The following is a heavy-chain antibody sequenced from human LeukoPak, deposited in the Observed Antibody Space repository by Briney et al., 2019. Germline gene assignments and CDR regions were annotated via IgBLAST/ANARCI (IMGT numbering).Heavy chain of an antibody. CDR2: ISYDGTNK. Sequence: GRSLRLSCAASGFTFSNYDMHWVRQAPGKGLEWVAVISYDGTNKYYADSMKGRFTISRDNSKNTLHLQMNSLRAEDTAVYYCAKDDRGNEAPFDYWGQGTLVTVSS. J-gene: IGHJ4*02. CDR3: AKDDRGNEAPFDY. V-gene: IGHV3-30*18. CDR1: GFTFSNYD.